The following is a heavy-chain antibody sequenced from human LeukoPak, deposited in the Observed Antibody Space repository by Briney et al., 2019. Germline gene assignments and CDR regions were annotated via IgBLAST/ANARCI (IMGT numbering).Heavy chain of an antibody. Sequence: GGSLRLSCAASGFTFDDYGMNWVRQAPGKGLEWVAGINWNGGSTGYADSVKGRFTISRDNAKNSLYLQMNSLRAEDTASYYCARERYGSGNFDYWGQGTLVTVSS. CDR1: GFTFDDYG. D-gene: IGHD3-10*01. V-gene: IGHV3-20*04. CDR3: ARERYGSGNFDY. J-gene: IGHJ4*02. CDR2: INWNGGST.